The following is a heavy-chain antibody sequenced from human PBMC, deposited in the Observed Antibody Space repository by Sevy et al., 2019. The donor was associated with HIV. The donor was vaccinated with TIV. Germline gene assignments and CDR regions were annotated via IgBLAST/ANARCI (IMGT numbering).Heavy chain of an antibody. V-gene: IGHV4-39*01. CDR1: GGSISSSRHY. D-gene: IGHD3-16*01. Sequence: SETLSLTCTVSGGSISSSRHYWGWIRQSPGKRLEWIGRRVYSGGAYYNPSLQSRVTISVDTSNNQFTLNVNSVTAAETSVYYCARHPLGNWFDLWGQGILVTVSS. CDR3: ARHPLGNWFDL. CDR2: RVYSGGA. J-gene: IGHJ5*02.